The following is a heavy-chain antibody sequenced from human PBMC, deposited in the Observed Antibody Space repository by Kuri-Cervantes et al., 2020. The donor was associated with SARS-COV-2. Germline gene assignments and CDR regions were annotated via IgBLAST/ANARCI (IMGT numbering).Heavy chain of an antibody. CDR3: AKDFWDIVVVPAPSFDY. Sequence: GGSPRLSCAASGFTFTTYSMTWVRQTPGKGLEWVSSISSSSSQRYYVDSVKGRFTISRDNSKNTLYLQMNSLRAEDTAVYYCAKDFWDIVVVPAPSFDYWGQGTLVTVSS. CDR2: ISSSSSQR. CDR1: GFTFTTYS. D-gene: IGHD2-2*01. J-gene: IGHJ4*02. V-gene: IGHV3-21*01.